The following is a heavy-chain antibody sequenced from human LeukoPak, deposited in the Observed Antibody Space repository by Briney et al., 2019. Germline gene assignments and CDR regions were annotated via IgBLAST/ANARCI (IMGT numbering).Heavy chain of an antibody. CDR1: GFTFSIYW. J-gene: IGHJ4*02. V-gene: IGHV3-74*01. CDR3: ARDVQVATIYPLDY. CDR2: IKNDGSST. Sequence: GGSLRLSCAASGFTFSIYWMHWVRQAPGKGLVWVSRIKNDGSSTNYADSVKGRFTISRDNAKNTLYLQMNSLRAEDTAVYYCARDVQVATIYPLDYWGQGTLVTVSS. D-gene: IGHD5-12*01.